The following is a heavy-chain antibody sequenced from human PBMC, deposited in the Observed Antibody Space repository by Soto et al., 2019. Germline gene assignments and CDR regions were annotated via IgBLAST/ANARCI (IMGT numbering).Heavy chain of an antibody. CDR2: IWYDGSNK. V-gene: IGHV3-33*01. Sequence: QVQLVESGGGVVQPGRSLRLSCAASGFTFSSYGMHWVRQAPGKGLEWVAVIWYDGSNKYYADSVKGRFTISRDNSKNTLYLQMNSLRADDTAVYYCARVGYYDSIGYYGCFFDYWGQGTLVTVSS. CDR1: GFTFSSYG. D-gene: IGHD3-22*01. CDR3: ARVGYYDSIGYYGCFFDY. J-gene: IGHJ4*02.